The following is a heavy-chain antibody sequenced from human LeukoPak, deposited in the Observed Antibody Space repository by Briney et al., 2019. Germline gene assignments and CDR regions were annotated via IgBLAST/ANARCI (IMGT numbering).Heavy chain of an antibody. CDR1: GYSISNAYY. CDR2: LYHSGST. J-gene: IGHJ5*02. Sequence: SETLSLTCTVSGYSISNAYYWGWIRQPPGKGLEWIGSLYHSGSTYYNPSLKSRVTTSVDTSKNRFSLKLTSVTAADTAVYYCARCYSSSSYGWFDPWGQGTLVTVSS. D-gene: IGHD6-6*01. V-gene: IGHV4-38-2*02. CDR3: ARCYSSSSYGWFDP.